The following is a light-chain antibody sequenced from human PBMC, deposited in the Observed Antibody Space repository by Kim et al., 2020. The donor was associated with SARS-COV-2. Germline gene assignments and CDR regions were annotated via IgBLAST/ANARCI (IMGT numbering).Light chain of an antibody. CDR1: QSASSN. CDR2: DAS. Sequence: PGERATLSCRASQSASSNLAWYQQKPXQAPSLLIYDASKRAAGIPARFSGSGSGTDFTLTISSLEPEDFAVYYCQQRNTWPFTFGGGTKVDI. V-gene: IGKV3-11*01. CDR3: QQRNTWPFT. J-gene: IGKJ4*01.